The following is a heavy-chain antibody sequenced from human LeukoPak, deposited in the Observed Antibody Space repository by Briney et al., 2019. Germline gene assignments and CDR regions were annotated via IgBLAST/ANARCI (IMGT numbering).Heavy chain of an antibody. V-gene: IGHV4-30-4*08. CDR1: GGSISSGDYY. CDR2: IYYSGST. Sequence: SETLSLTCTVSGGSISSGDYYWSWIRQPPGKGLEWIGHIYYSGSTYYNPSLKSRVTISVDTSKNQFSLKLSSVTAADTAVYYCARDKEWLARLDACDIWGQGTMVTVSS. D-gene: IGHD3-3*01. J-gene: IGHJ3*02. CDR3: ARDKEWLARLDACDI.